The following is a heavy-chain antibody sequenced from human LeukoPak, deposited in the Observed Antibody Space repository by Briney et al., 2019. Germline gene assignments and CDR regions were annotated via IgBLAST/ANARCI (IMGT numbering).Heavy chain of an antibody. CDR3: ATSGSTWYNDY. CDR2: INPNNGGT. D-gene: IGHD6-13*01. CDR1: GYTFTGYR. J-gene: IGHJ4*02. V-gene: IGHV1-2*02. Sequence: APVKVSCKASGYTFTGYRMHWVRQVPGQGLEWMAWINPNNGGTNYAQKFQGRVTLTRDTSISTTYMELSSLRSDDTAVYYCATSGSTWYNDYWGQGTLVTVSS.